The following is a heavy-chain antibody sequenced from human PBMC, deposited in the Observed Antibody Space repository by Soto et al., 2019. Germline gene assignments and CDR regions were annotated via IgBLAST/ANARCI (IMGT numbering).Heavy chain of an antibody. Sequence: SETLSLTCTVSGGSISSYYWSWIRQPPGKGLEWIGYIYYSGSTNYNPSLKSRVTISVDTSKNQFSLKLSSVTAADTAVYYCARDYLGSAYYYYGMDVWGQGTTVTV. V-gene: IGHV4-59*01. CDR1: GGSISSYY. J-gene: IGHJ6*02. CDR3: ARDYLGSAYYYYGMDV. CDR2: IYYSGST.